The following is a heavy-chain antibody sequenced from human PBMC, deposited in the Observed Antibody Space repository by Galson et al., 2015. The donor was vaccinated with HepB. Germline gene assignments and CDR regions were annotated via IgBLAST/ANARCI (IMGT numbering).Heavy chain of an antibody. Sequence: SLRLSCAASGFTFSDYYMTWIRQAPGKGLEWLSYISHTSIYTNYADSVKGRFTISRDNVKNSVYLQMNRLRVDETAVYYCAKDSHYDSTGYYGSTIDYWGQGTLVTVSS. V-gene: IGHV3-11*06. CDR1: GFTFSDYY. CDR3: AKDSHYDSTGYYGSTIDY. J-gene: IGHJ4*02. CDR2: ISHTSIYT. D-gene: IGHD3-22*01.